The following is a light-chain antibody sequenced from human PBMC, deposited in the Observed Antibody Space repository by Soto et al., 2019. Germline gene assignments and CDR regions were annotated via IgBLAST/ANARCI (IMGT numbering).Light chain of an antibody. CDR3: QEYSEWPLFT. J-gene: IGKJ3*01. CDR1: QSVGRN. CDR2: AAS. Sequence: EIVVTQSPGILSVSPGDRATLSCRASQSVGRNLAWYHQKPGQAPTLLIYAASTMATGLPPRFSGSGSGTDFTLTISSLQSEDFAVYYCQEYSEWPLFTFGPGTRVDIK. V-gene: IGKV3-15*01.